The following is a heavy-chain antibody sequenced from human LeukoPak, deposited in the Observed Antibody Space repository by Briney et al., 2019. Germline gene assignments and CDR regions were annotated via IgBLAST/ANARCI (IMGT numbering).Heavy chain of an antibody. V-gene: IGHV3-23*01. Sequence: GGSLRLSCEASGFTFGSYAMYWVRQAPGKGLEWVAGIFGSGGSPHYADSVRGRFTISRDNSKNTVYPQINSLRADDTAVYYCRKTTTGYSSGQKPAWPVDSWGQGTLVTVSS. CDR2: IFGSGGSP. D-gene: IGHD5-18*01. CDR1: GFTFGSYA. CDR3: RKTTTGYSSGQKPAWPVDS. J-gene: IGHJ4*02.